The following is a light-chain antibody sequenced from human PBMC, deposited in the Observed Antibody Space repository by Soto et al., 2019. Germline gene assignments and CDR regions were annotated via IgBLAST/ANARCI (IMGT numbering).Light chain of an antibody. CDR2: GAS. V-gene: IGKV3-15*01. Sequence: EIVMTQSPATLSVSPGDGATLSCRASQSVRSNLAWYRQKPGQAPSLLIYGASTRASGIPAKFSASGSGTEFALTISSLQSEDFAVYYCQQYNNWPYTFGQGTRLEIK. CDR3: QQYNNWPYT. CDR1: QSVRSN. J-gene: IGKJ2*01.